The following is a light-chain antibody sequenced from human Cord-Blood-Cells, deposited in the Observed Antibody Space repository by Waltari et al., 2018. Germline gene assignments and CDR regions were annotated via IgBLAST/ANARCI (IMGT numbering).Light chain of an antibody. CDR1: SSDVGGYNY. CDR3: SSYTSSSTLV. V-gene: IGLV2-14*01. CDR2: EVS. Sequence: HSALTQPASLSGSPGQSISLSCTGTSSDVGGYNYVSWYPQHPGKAPKLRIYEVSTRPSGVSNRFSGSKSGNTASLTISGLQAEDEADYYCSSYTSSSTLVFGGGTKLTVL. J-gene: IGLJ2*01.